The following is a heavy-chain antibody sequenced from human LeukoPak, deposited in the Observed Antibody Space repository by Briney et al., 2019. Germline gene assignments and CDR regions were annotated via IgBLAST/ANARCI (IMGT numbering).Heavy chain of an antibody. V-gene: IGHV3-23*01. CDR2: IRGSGART. CDR3: AKPRIASGYSALNFDY. CDR1: GFSFSYYA. D-gene: IGHD3-3*01. J-gene: IGHJ4*02. Sequence: GGSLRLSCAASGFSFSYYAMSWVRQAPGKGLEWVSGIRGSGARTDYAYSVKGRFTISRDNSKKMLYLQMNSLRADHAAVYYCAKPRIASGYSALNFDYWGQATLVTVSS.